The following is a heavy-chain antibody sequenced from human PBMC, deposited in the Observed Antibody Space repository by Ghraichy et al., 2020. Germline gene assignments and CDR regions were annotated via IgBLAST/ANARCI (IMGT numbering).Heavy chain of an antibody. J-gene: IGHJ6*02. Sequence: GGSLRLSCAASGFTFSTYWMSWVRLAPGKGLEWVANINQDGSEKSYVDSVKGRFTISRDNAKNSLYLQMNSLRAEDTAVYYCARVIQLSMDVWGQGTTVTVSS. CDR2: INQDGSEK. V-gene: IGHV3-7*04. D-gene: IGHD5-18*01. CDR1: GFTFSTYW. CDR3: ARVIQLSMDV.